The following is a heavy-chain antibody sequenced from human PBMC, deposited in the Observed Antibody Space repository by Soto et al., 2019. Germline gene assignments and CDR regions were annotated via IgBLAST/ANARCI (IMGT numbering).Heavy chain of an antibody. CDR1: GFTFINYA. V-gene: IGHV3-23*01. CDR3: AKDMDDILTGYYIRVSAFDI. CDR2: ISGSGDGT. Sequence: PGGSLRVSCAASGFTFINYAMTWVRKAQGKGLEWVSGISGSGDGTYYADSVKGRLTISRDNSKNTLFLQMNSLRVEDTAVYYCAKDMDDILTGYYIRVSAFDIWGQGTMVTVSS. D-gene: IGHD3-9*01. J-gene: IGHJ3*02.